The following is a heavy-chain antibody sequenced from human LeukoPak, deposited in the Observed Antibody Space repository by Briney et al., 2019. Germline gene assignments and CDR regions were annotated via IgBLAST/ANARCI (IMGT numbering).Heavy chain of an antibody. CDR3: ARDQEPAAIFKYYYYMDV. CDR2: INPNSGGT. D-gene: IGHD2-2*01. CDR1: GYTFTGYY. Sequence: ASVKVSCTASGYTFTGYYMHWVREAPGQGGEWMGWINPNSGGTNYAQKFQGRVTMTRDTSISTAYLELSRLRSDDTAVYYCARDQEPAAIFKYYYYMDVWGKGTTVTISS. V-gene: IGHV1-2*02. J-gene: IGHJ6*03.